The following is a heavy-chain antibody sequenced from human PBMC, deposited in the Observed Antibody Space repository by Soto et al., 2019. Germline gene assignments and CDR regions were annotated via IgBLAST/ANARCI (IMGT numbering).Heavy chain of an antibody. J-gene: IGHJ5*02. CDR2: ISYDGSNK. CDR1: GFTFSSYG. CDR3: AKDPLSGIAAAIGWFDP. Sequence: QVQLVESGGGVVQPGRSLRLSCAASGFTFSSYGMHWVRQAPGKGLEWVAGISYDGSNKYYADSVKGRFPISRDNSKNTLYLKMNSLRAEDTAVYYCAKDPLSGIAAAIGWFDPWGQGTLVTVSS. V-gene: IGHV3-30*18. D-gene: IGHD6-13*01.